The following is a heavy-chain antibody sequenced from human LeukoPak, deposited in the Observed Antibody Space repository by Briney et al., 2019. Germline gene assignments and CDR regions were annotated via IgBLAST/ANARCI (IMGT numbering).Heavy chain of an antibody. V-gene: IGHV4-39*01. Sequence: PSQSLSLTCRISGDSITTNSYLWCWIRQSPGKALECVGRIYSRGNSYYNPSIKSRATISPDTSKNQYSLRLTSATAADTAVYYCARRGIWDLQIDTWFDPWGKGILVTVSS. CDR3: ARRGIWDLQIDTWFDP. CDR2: IYSRGNS. CDR1: GDSITTNSYL. J-gene: IGHJ5*02. D-gene: IGHD3-16*01.